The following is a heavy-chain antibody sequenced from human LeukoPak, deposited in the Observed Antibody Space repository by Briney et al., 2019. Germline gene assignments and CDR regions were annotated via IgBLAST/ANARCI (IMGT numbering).Heavy chain of an antibody. V-gene: IGHV4-34*01. CDR2: INHSGST. D-gene: IGHD3-22*01. CDR1: GGSFSGYY. Sequence: SETLSLTCSDYGGSFSGYYWSWIRQPPGKGLEWIGEINHSGSTNYNPSLKSRVTISVDTSKNQFSLKLSSVTAADTAVYYCATYYYDSSGQMRGDYFDYWGQGTLVTVSS. CDR3: ATYYYDSSGQMRGDYFDY. J-gene: IGHJ4*02.